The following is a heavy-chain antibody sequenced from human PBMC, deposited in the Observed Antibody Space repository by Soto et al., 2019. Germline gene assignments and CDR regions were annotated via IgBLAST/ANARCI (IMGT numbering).Heavy chain of an antibody. V-gene: IGHV1-69*02. Sequence: QVQLVQSGAEVKKPGSSVKVSCKASGGTFSSYTISWVRQAPGQGLEWMGRIIPILGIANYAQKFQGRVTITADKSTSTAYMELSSLRSEDTAVYYCASAYYYGSGSYPWGQGTLVTVSS. CDR3: ASAYYYGSGSYP. D-gene: IGHD3-10*01. CDR2: IIPILGIA. CDR1: GGTFSSYT. J-gene: IGHJ5*02.